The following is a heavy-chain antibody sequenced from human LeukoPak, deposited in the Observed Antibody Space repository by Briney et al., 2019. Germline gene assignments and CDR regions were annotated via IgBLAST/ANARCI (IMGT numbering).Heavy chain of an antibody. J-gene: IGHJ4*02. CDR1: GFTFDHYA. CDR2: ISWNSATI. V-gene: IGHV3-9*03. CDR3: AKDVWPYTYYYDTHPLGGGFDS. D-gene: IGHD3-22*01. Sequence: GRSLRLSCAASGFTFDHYAMHWVRQAPGKGLEWVSSISWNSATIGFEDSVRGRFTISRDNAKTSMYLQMNRLRAEDMAFYYCAKDVWPYTYYYDTHPLGGGFDSWGQGTLVTVSS.